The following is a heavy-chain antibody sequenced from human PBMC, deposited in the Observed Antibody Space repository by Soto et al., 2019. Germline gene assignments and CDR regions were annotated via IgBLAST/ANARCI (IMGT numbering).Heavy chain of an antibody. CDR3: VRRGSETGWYFDQ. Sequence: EVQLLESGGGLVQPGGSLRLSCAASGFTFYRYDMFWVRQTPRRGLEWVSFISGSGGRIEYGDLVRGRFTASRDNAEDTLSLQMNTLASDDTGVYYCVRRGSETGWYFDQWGQGTLVVVSS. V-gene: IGHV3-23*02. CDR1: GFTFYRYD. CDR2: ISGSGGRI. D-gene: IGHD6-19*01. J-gene: IGHJ4*02.